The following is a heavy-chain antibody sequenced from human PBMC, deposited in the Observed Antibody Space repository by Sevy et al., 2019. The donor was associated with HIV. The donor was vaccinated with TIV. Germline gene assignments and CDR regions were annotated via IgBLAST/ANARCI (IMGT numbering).Heavy chain of an antibody. Sequence: GGSLRLSCAASGFNVNDNYMTWVRQAPGKGLEWVSIIHADGSSYYADSVKGRFTMSRDDSKNIVKLQMNNLRADDMAVYYCASDRRFCGNECYLYYYYGMDVWGQGTAVTVSS. D-gene: IGHD3-16*02. V-gene: IGHV3-53*01. J-gene: IGHJ6*02. CDR1: GFNVNDNY. CDR2: IHADGSS. CDR3: ASDRRFCGNECYLYYYYGMDV.